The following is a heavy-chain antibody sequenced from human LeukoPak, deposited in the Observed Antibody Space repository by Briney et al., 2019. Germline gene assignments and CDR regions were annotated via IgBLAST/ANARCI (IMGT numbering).Heavy chain of an antibody. CDR1: GYTFTSYG. J-gene: IGHJ4*02. V-gene: IGHV1-18*01. Sequence: ASVKVSCKASGYTFTSYGISWVRQAPGQGLEWMGWISAYNGNTNYAQKLQGRVTMTTDTSTSTAYMELRSLRSDDTAVYYCATDPPLYSSGPTDAHFDYWGQGTLVTVSS. D-gene: IGHD6-19*01. CDR3: ATDPPLYSSGPTDAHFDY. CDR2: ISAYNGNT.